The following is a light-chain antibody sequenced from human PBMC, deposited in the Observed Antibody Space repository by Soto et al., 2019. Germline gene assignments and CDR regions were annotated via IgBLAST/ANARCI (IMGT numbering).Light chain of an antibody. CDR1: SSNIGDNY. Sequence: QSALTQPPSVSAAPGQKVTISCSGSSSNIGDNYVSWYQQLPGTAPKLLIYENYKRPSGIPDRSSGSKSGTSATLGITGLQTGDEADYYCGTWDSSLSAGVFGGGTKLTVL. J-gene: IGLJ3*02. CDR2: ENY. V-gene: IGLV1-51*02. CDR3: GTWDSSLSAGV.